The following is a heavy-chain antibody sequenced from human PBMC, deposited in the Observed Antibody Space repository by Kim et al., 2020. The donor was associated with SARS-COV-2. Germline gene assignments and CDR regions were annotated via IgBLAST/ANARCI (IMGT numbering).Heavy chain of an antibody. D-gene: IGHD1-26*01. V-gene: IGHV1-69*13. Sequence: SVKVSCKASGGTFSSYAISWVRQAPGQGLEWMGGIIPIFGTANYAQKFQGRVTITADESTSTAYMELSSLRSEDTAVYYCARDKRYSGSSLRPYGMDVWGQGTTVTVSS. CDR1: GGTFSSYA. J-gene: IGHJ6*02. CDR2: IIPIFGTA. CDR3: ARDKRYSGSSLRPYGMDV.